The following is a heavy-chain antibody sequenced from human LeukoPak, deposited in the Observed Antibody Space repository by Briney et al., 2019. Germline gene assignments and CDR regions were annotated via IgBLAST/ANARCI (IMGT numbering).Heavy chain of an antibody. J-gene: IGHJ4*02. D-gene: IGHD3-22*01. CDR2: IYYSGST. CDR3: ARRQYYYDSSGYFGPNDY. V-gene: IGHV4-39*07. CDR1: GGSISSSNYY. Sequence: PSETLSLTCTVSGGSISSSNYYWGWIRQPPGKGLEWIGSIYYSGSTYYNPSLKSRVTISVDTSKNQFSLKLSSVTAADTAVYYCARRQYYYDSSGYFGPNDYWGQGTLVTVSS.